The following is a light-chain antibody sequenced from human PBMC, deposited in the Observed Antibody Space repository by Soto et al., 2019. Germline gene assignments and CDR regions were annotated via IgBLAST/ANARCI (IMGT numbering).Light chain of an antibody. CDR1: QGISTW. J-gene: IGKJ5*01. CDR2: GAS. CDR3: QQANSFRIS. V-gene: IGKV1-12*01. Sequence: EIQMTQSPSSVSASVGGRVTITCRASQGISTWLSWYQQKAGKAHNLLIYGASNLHSGVQSRFSGSGSGTNFTLTICSLQPEDFATYYCQQANSFRISLGDGKRLEI.